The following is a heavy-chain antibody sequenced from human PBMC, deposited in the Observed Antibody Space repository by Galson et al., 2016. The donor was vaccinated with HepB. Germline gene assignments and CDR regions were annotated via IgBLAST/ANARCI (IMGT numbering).Heavy chain of an antibody. D-gene: IGHD3-10*01. Sequence: SVKVSCKASGYSFTDYAMNWVRQAPGQGLEWMGWINANTGNPTYAQGFTGRFVFSLHASVNTAYLQISSLKSGDTAVYYCARGGSGPPVGWGQGTLVTVSS. CDR2: INANTGNP. CDR1: GYSFTDYA. CDR3: ARGGSGPPVG. J-gene: IGHJ4*02. V-gene: IGHV7-4-1*02.